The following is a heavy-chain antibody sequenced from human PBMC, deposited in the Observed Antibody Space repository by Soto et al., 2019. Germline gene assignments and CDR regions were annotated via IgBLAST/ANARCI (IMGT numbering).Heavy chain of an antibody. CDR3: TTVGGSWYEPYWFDP. V-gene: IGHV3-15*07. CDR2: IKSKTDGGTT. D-gene: IGHD6-13*01. J-gene: IGHJ5*02. CDR1: GFTFSNAW. Sequence: EVQLVESGGGLVKPGGSLRLSCAASGFTFSNAWMNWIRQAPGKGLEWVGRIKSKTDGGTTDYAAPVKGRFTISRDDSKNTLYLQMNSLKTEDTAVYYCTTVGGSWYEPYWFDPWGQGTLVTVSS.